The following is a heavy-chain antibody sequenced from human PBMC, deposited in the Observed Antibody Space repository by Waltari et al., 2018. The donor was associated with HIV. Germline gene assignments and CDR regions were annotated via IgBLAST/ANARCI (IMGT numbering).Heavy chain of an antibody. CDR1: GFSVSNHW. CDR2: MEGDGGTS. CDR3: ARASHYCEFSTFDGDYYFDL. J-gene: IGHJ4*02. Sequence: VQLVESGGGSIKSGGSLRLSCAASGFSVSNHWMEWVRQGPGKGLVWLGGMEGDGGTSEYADDVKGGVVISRDNARNAVYLQVNSLRVEDTAVYYCARASHYCEFSTFDGDYYFDLWGRGTRVAVSS. D-gene: IGHD2-21*01. V-gene: IGHV3-74*03.